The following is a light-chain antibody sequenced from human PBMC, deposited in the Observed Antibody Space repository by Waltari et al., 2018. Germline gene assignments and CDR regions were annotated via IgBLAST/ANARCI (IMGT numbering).Light chain of an antibody. CDR1: QGISSY. J-gene: IGKJ5*01. V-gene: IGKV1-9*01. CDR3: QQRNSDPIT. CDR2: TAS. Sequence: IQLTQSPSSLSASVGDRVTITCRASQGISSYLAWYQQKPGKAPKLLIHTASTLQSAVPSRFSGRGSGTDFTLSISSLQPEDFATYDCQQRNSDPITFGQGTRLEIK.